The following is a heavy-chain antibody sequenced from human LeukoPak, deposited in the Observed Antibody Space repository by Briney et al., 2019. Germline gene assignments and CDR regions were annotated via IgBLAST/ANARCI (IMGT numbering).Heavy chain of an antibody. CDR3: ARLSRIGVAGAYGYHSMDV. CDR2: VYYSGST. D-gene: IGHD6-13*01. CDR1: GGSINSYY. V-gene: IGHV4-59*13. J-gene: IGHJ6*02. Sequence: SETLSLTCTVSGGSINSYYWSWIRQPPGKGLKWIGYVYYSGSTNYNPSLKSRVTISADTSNNQFSLKLSSVTAADTAVYYCARLSRIGVAGAYGYHSMDVWGQGTTVTVSS.